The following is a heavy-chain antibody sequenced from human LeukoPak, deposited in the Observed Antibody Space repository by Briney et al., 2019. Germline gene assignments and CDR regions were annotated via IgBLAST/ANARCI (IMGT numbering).Heavy chain of an antibody. V-gene: IGHV1-69*05. J-gene: IGHJ5*02. CDR2: IIPIFGTA. CDR1: GGTFSSYA. Sequence: GASVKVSCKASGGTFSSYAISWVRQAPGQGLEWMGGIIPIFGTANYAQKFQGRVTITTDEFTSTAYMELSSLRSEDTAVYYCARQGGDTYYYDSSGYLDNWFDPWGQGTLVTVSS. D-gene: IGHD3-22*01. CDR3: ARQGGDTYYYDSSGYLDNWFDP.